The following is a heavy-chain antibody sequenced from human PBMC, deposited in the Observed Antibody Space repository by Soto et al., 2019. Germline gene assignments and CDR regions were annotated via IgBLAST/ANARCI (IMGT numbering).Heavy chain of an antibody. CDR2: IKPDGGEI. D-gene: IGHD6-6*01. J-gene: IGHJ4*02. V-gene: IGHV3-7*03. Sequence: EVQLAESGGGLVQPGGSLRLSCAASGFTFSNFWMTWVRQAPGTGLEWVANIKPDGGEIYYLDSVKGRFTISRDNAKNSLFLQMNSLRADDTAVYFWARGWAALDSWGQGTLVTISS. CDR1: GFTFSNFW. CDR3: ARGWAALDS.